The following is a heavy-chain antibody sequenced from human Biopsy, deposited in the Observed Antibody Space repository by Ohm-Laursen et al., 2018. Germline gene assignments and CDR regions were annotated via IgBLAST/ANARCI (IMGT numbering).Heavy chain of an antibody. CDR1: GGSLSSYY. V-gene: IGHV4-4*07. Sequence: SDTLSLTCTVSGGSLSSYYWSWIRQPAGKGLEWIGRIYSSGSTNYNPSLKSRVTLSMDTSKRQFSLKLSFVTAADTAVYYWARWTYEYDSSRYYLDAFDIWGQGTKVTVSS. CDR2: IYSSGST. D-gene: IGHD3-22*01. J-gene: IGHJ3*02. CDR3: ARWTYEYDSSRYYLDAFDI.